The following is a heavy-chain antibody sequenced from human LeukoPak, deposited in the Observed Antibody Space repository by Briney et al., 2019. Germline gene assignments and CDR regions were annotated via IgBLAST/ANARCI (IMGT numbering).Heavy chain of an antibody. CDR1: GFTFSSYG. CDR2: ISYDGSNK. D-gene: IGHD2-15*01. Sequence: PGGSLRLSCAASGFTFSSYGMHWVRQAPGKGLEWVAVISYDGSNKYYADSVKGRFTISRDNSKNTLYLQMNSLRAEDTAVYYCAKGRVAGYYFDYWGQGTLVTVSS. V-gene: IGHV3-30*18. CDR3: AKGRVAGYYFDY. J-gene: IGHJ4*02.